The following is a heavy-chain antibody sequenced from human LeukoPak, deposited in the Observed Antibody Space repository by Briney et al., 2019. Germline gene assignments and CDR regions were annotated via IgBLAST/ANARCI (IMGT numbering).Heavy chain of an antibody. J-gene: IGHJ4*02. CDR3: AKEGFDY. Sequence: QPGRSLRLSCAASGFTFSSYGMHWVRQAPGKGLEWVAVISYDGSNKYYADSVKGRFTISRDNSKNTLYLQMNSLRAEDTALYYCAKEGFDYWGQGTLVTVSS. CDR1: GFTFSSYG. CDR2: ISYDGSNK. V-gene: IGHV3-30*18.